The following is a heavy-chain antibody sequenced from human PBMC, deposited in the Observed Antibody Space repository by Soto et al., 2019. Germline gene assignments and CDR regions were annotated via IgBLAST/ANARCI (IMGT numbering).Heavy chain of an antibody. V-gene: IGHV3-64D*06. D-gene: IGHD3-10*01. CDR1: GFTFSSYA. CDR2: ISSNGGST. J-gene: IGHJ3*02. Sequence: GGSLRLSCSASGFTFSSYAMHWVRQAPGKGLEYVSAISSNGGSTYYADSVKGRFTISRDNSKNTLYLQMSSLRAEDTAVYYCGIDTGGIRESFDIWGQVTMVTVSS. CDR3: GIDTGGIRESFDI.